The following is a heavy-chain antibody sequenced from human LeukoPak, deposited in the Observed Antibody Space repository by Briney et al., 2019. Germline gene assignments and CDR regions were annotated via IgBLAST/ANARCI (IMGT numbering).Heavy chain of an antibody. Sequence: NPSETLSLTCTVSGGSINSYYWSWIRQPPGKGLEWIGYIYYSGSTNYNPSLKSRVTISVDTSTNQFSLKLSSVPAADTAAYYCARTGSVGAVAALVDYWGQGTLVTVSS. D-gene: IGHD6-19*01. CDR2: IYYSGST. CDR1: GGSINSYY. J-gene: IGHJ4*02. V-gene: IGHV4-59*08. CDR3: ARTGSVGAVAALVDY.